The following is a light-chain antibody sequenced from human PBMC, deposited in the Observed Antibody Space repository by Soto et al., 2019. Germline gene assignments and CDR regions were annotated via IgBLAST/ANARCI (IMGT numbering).Light chain of an antibody. Sequence: QSALTQPASVSGSPGQSITISCTGTSSDVGGYNYVSWYQQHPGKAPKPMIYEVSNRPSGVSNRFSGSKSGNTASLTISGLQAEDEDDYYCSSYTSSSTRVFGGGTKVTVL. CDR1: SSDVGGYNY. J-gene: IGLJ3*02. CDR2: EVS. CDR3: SSYTSSSTRV. V-gene: IGLV2-14*01.